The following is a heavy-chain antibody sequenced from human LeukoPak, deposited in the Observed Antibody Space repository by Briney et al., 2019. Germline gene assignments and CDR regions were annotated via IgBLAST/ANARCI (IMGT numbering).Heavy chain of an antibody. CDR2: IYTSGST. D-gene: IGHD3-10*01. CDR3: AREIKGSYYYGSGSYHFDY. Sequence: PSETLSLTCTVSGGSISSGSYYWSWIRQPAGKGLEWIGRIYTSGSTNYNPSLKSRVTISVDTSKNQFSLKLSSVTAADTAVYYCAREIKGSYYYGSGSYHFDYWGQGTLVTVSS. CDR1: GGSISSGSYY. V-gene: IGHV4-61*02. J-gene: IGHJ4*02.